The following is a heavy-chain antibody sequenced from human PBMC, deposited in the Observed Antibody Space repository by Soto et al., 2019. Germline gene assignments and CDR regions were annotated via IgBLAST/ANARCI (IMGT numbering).Heavy chain of an antibody. J-gene: IGHJ3*02. Sequence: QVQLVESGGGVVQPGRSLRLSCAASGFTFSSYGMHWVRQAPGKGLEWVAVISYDGSNKYYADSVKCRFTISRDNTKNKLYLQMNSLRAEDTDVYYFAKDSDLLRFLEWLVDAAFDTWGQGTMVTVSS. D-gene: IGHD3-3*01. V-gene: IGHV3-30*18. CDR2: ISYDGSNK. CDR1: GFTFSSYG. CDR3: AKDSDLLRFLEWLVDAAFDT.